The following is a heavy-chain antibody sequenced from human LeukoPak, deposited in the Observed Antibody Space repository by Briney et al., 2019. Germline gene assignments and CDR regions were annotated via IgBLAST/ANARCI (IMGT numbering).Heavy chain of an antibody. J-gene: IGHJ4*02. CDR1: GFTFSSYS. CDR2: ISSSSSYI. V-gene: IGHV3-21*01. Sequence: GGSLRLSRAASGFTFSSYSMNWVRQAPGKGLEWVSSISSSSSYIYYADSEKGRFTISRDNAKNSLYLQMNSLRAEDTAVYYCARDIVVVVAATRGGFDYWGQGTLVTVSS. D-gene: IGHD2-15*01. CDR3: ARDIVVVVAATRGGFDY.